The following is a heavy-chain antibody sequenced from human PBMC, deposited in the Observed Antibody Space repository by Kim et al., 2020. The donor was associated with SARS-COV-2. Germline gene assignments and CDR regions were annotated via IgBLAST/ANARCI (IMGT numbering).Heavy chain of an antibody. J-gene: IGHJ4*02. Sequence: GGSLRLSCAASGFTFSSYAMHWVRQAPGKGLEWVAVISYDGSNKYYADSVKGRFTISRDNSKNTLYLQMNSLRAEDTAVYYCARDRGLGYFDWLREGFDYWGQGTLVTVSS. CDR3: ARDRGLGYFDWLREGFDY. CDR2: ISYDGSNK. D-gene: IGHD3-9*01. V-gene: IGHV3-30*04. CDR1: GFTFSSYA.